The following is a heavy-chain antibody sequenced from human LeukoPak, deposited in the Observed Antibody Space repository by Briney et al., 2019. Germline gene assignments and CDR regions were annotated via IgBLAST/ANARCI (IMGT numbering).Heavy chain of an antibody. D-gene: IGHD3-10*01. V-gene: IGHV1-3*01. CDR3: ARVGSGTLDY. CDR1: GYTFTHYA. Sequence: ASVKVSCRGSGYTFTHYAINWVRQAPGQRLEWMGWINAGNGNTKYSQKLQGRVTITRDTSASTAYMELSSLRSEDTAVYYCARVGSGTLDYWGQGTLVTVSS. CDR2: INAGNGNT. J-gene: IGHJ4*02.